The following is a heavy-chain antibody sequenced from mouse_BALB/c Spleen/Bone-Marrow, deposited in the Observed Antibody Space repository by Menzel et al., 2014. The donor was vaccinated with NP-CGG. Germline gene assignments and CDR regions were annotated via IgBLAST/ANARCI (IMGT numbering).Heavy chain of an antibody. V-gene: IGHV1-69*02. Sequence: VQLVESGAELVTPGASVKLSCKASGYTFTTYWMHWVKQRPGHGLEWIRQVDPSDGYTNYSQMFKGKATLTVDKSSSTAYMQLSSLSSEDSAVYYCARGGDNFAWFAYWGQGTLVTVSA. J-gene: IGHJ3*01. CDR1: GYTFTTYW. CDR3: ARGGDNFAWFAY. D-gene: IGHD1-3*01. CDR2: VDPSDGYT.